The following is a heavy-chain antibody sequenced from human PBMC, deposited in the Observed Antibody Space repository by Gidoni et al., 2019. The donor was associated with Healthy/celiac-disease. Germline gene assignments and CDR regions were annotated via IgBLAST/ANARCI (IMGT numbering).Heavy chain of an antibody. CDR1: GFTFSSYG. Sequence: QVQLVESGGGVVQPGRSLRPSCAASGFTFSSYGMHWVRQAPGKGLEWVAVISYDGSNKYYADSVKGRFTISRDNSKNTLYLQMNSLRAEDTAVYYCAKFSAYWGQGTLVTVSS. CDR3: AKFSAY. J-gene: IGHJ4*02. D-gene: IGHD3-10*01. V-gene: IGHV3-30*18. CDR2: ISYDGSNK.